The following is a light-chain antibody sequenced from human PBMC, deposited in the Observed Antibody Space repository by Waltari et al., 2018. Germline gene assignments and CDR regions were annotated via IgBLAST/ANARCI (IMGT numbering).Light chain of an antibody. CDR1: NIGSKS. CDR2: DDS. J-gene: IGLJ2*01. CDR3: QVWDSSSDHP. Sequence: SYVLTQPPSVSVAPGKTARITCGGKNIGSKSVHWYQQKPGQAPVLVIYDDSDRPSGSPERFSGSNSGNTATLTISRVAAGDEADYYCQVWDSSSDHPFGGGTKLTVL. V-gene: IGLV3-21*04.